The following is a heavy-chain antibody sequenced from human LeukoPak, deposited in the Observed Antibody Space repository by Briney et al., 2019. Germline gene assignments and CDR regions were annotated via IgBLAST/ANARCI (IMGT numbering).Heavy chain of an antibody. CDR1: GYTFTGYY. Sequence: ASVKVSCKASGYTFTGYYMHWVRQAPGQGLEWMGWINPNSGGTNYAQKFQGRVTMTRDTSISTAYMELSRLRSDDTAVYYCARGGSGSYYNAWVGYYYYYGMDVWGQGTTVTVSS. J-gene: IGHJ6*02. V-gene: IGHV1-2*02. D-gene: IGHD3-10*01. CDR2: INPNSGGT. CDR3: ARGGSGSYYNAWVGYYYYYGMDV.